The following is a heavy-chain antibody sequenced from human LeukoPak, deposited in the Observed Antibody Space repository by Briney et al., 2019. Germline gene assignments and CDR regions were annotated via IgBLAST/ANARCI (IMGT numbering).Heavy chain of an antibody. J-gene: IGHJ4*02. CDR3: AKRGVVIRVILVGFHKEANYFDS. CDR1: GFTFANYA. Sequence: GGSLRLSCTASGFTFANYAINWVRQAPGKGLEWVSLLSGGSAVTQFADFVRGRFTISRDNPKNTLYLQMNSLRAEDTAVYFCAKRGVVIRVILVGFHKEANYFDSWGQGALVTVSS. V-gene: IGHV3-23*01. D-gene: IGHD3-22*01. CDR2: LSGGSAVT.